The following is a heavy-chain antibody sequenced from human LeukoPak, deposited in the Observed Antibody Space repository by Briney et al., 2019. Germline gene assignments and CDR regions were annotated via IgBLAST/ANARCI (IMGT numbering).Heavy chain of an antibody. CDR3: AKESGSGSYPSLFDY. J-gene: IGHJ4*02. V-gene: IGHV3-23*01. D-gene: IGHD3-10*01. CDR2: ISGSGGST. Sequence: QAGGSLRLSCAASGFSFSNYALGWIRQAPGKGLEWASAISGSGGSTYYADSVKGRFTISRDNSKNTLYLQMNSLRAEDTAVYYCAKESGSGSYPSLFDYWGQGTLVTVSS. CDR1: GFSFSNYA.